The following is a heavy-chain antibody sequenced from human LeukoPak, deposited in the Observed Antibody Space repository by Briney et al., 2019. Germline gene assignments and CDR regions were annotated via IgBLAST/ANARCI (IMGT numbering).Heavy chain of an antibody. CDR3: ARELGVWSGYYTPYYYMDV. CDR1: GFTVSSNY. Sequence: GGSLRLSCAASGFTVSSNYMSWVRQAPGKGLEWVSVIYSGGSTYYADSVKGRFTISRDNSKNTLYLQMNSLRAEDTAVYYCARELGVWSGYYTPYYYMDVWGKGTTVTVSS. V-gene: IGHV3-66*02. CDR2: IYSGGST. J-gene: IGHJ6*03. D-gene: IGHD3-3*01.